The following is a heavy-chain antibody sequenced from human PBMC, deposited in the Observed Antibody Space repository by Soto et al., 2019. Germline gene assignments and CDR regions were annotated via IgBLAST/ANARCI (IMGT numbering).Heavy chain of an antibody. J-gene: IGHJ5*02. CDR1: GYTFTTYS. D-gene: IGHD2-21*01. V-gene: IGHV1-18*01. Sequence: ASVKVSCKASGYTFTTYSINCVRQAPGQGLEWMGWISAYNGDTDYSQNFQGRVTMTTDTSTSTAYMELRSLRSDDTAIYYCASQALRIPRAANKCFDPWGQGTLVTVS. CDR2: ISAYNGDT. CDR3: ASQALRIPRAANKCFDP.